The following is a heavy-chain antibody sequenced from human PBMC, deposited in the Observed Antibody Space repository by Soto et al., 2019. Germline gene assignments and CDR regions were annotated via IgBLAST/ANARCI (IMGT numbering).Heavy chain of an antibody. D-gene: IGHD2-15*01. Sequence: QVQLVESGGGVVQPGRSLRLSCAASGFTFSSYGMHWVRQAPGKGLEWVAVIWYDGSNKKYADSVKGRFTISRDNSKNTLDLQMNSLRAEDTAVYFCARDVYPTAASRNWFDPWGQGTLVTVSS. J-gene: IGHJ5*02. V-gene: IGHV3-33*01. CDR3: ARDVYPTAASRNWFDP. CDR2: IWYDGSNK. CDR1: GFTFSSYG.